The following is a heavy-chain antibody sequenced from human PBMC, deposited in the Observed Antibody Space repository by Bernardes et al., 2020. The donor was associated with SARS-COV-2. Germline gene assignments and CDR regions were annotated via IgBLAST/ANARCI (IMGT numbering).Heavy chain of an antibody. V-gene: IGHV4-59*01. CDR3: ARAVTCGEDCSVYYYYGMDV. CDR1: GGSIDSNH. D-gene: IGHD2-21*02. J-gene: IGHJ6*02. CDR2: VFDSGRR. Sequence: SETLSLTCTVSGGSIDSNHWSWIRQSPGKGLEWIGNVFDSGRRNYNPSFKSRVSMSVDASKNQLSLRLSSVTTADTAVYYCARAVTCGEDCSVYYYYGMDVWGQG.